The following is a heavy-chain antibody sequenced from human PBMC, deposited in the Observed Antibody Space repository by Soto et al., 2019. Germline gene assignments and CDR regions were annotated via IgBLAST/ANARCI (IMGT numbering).Heavy chain of an antibody. V-gene: IGHV3-48*03. CDR3: ARDGEKSRWPPVFYFDY. CDR1: GFTFSSYE. Sequence: EVQLVESGGGLVQPGGSLRLSCAASGFTFSSYEMNWVRQAPGKGLEWVSYISSGGNAIYYADSVKGRFTISRDYAKNSMYLQMNSLRAEDTAVYYCARDGEKSRWPPVFYFDYWGQGTLVTVSS. D-gene: IGHD6-13*01. CDR2: ISSGGNAI. J-gene: IGHJ4*02.